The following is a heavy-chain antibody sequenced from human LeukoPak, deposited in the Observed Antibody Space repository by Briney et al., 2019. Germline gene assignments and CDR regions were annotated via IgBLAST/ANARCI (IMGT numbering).Heavy chain of an antibody. CDR2: TSPNNGNT. V-gene: IGHV1-8*02. Sequence: ASVTVSCKASGYTFTSYDINWVRQATGQGLEWMGWTSPNNGNTGYAQKFQGRVTMTRNTSISTVYMELSSLRSEDTAVYYCARFSVVPAAFDSWGQGTLVTVSS. D-gene: IGHD2-2*01. CDR3: ARFSVVPAAFDS. CDR1: GYTFTSYD. J-gene: IGHJ4*02.